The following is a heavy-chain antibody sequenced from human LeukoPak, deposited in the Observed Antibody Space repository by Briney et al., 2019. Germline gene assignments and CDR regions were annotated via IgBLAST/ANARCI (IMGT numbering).Heavy chain of an antibody. Sequence: GGSLRLSCAASGFTFSSYAMSWVRQAPGKGLEWVSAISGSGGSTYYADSVKGRSTISRDNSKNTLYLQMNSLRAEDTAVYYCAKAATMIVVVITTYWGQGTLVTVSS. V-gene: IGHV3-23*01. CDR1: GFTFSSYA. J-gene: IGHJ4*02. D-gene: IGHD3-22*01. CDR2: ISGSGGST. CDR3: AKAATMIVVVITTY.